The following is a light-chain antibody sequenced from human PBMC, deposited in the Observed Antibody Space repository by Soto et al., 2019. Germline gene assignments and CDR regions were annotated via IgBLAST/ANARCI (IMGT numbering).Light chain of an antibody. CDR1: HSVNNDY. Sequence: EIVLTQSPGTLSLSPGERAALSCRASHSVNNDYLAWYHQKPGRAPRLVIYGASKRATGIPDRFSGSGSGTDFTLTISRLEPEDFAVYYCQQYGSSPWTFGQGTNVEIK. CDR2: GAS. V-gene: IGKV3-20*01. CDR3: QQYGSSPWT. J-gene: IGKJ1*01.